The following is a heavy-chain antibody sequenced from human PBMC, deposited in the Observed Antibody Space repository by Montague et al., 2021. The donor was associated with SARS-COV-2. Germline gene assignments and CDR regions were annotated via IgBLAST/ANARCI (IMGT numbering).Heavy chain of an antibody. V-gene: IGHV4-39*01. CDR2: TYYSGST. Sequence: SETLSLTCTVSGGSISSSSYYWGWIRQPPGKGLEWIGSTYYSGSTYYNPSLKSRVTISVDTSKNQFSLKLSSVTAADSAVYYCARHHPSITIFGVVTIGSWFDPWGQGTLVTVSS. CDR3: ARHHPSITIFGVVTIGSWFDP. CDR1: GGSISSSSYY. D-gene: IGHD3-3*01. J-gene: IGHJ5*02.